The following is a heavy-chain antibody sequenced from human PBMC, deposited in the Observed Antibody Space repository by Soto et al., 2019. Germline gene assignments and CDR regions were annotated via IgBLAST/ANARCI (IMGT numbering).Heavy chain of an antibody. Sequence: ASVKVSCKASGYTFTSYGISWVRQAPGQGLEWMGWISAYNGNTNYAQKLQGRVTMTTDTSTSTAYMELRSLRSDDTAVYYCARVVDYCGGDFYYWFDPWGQGTLVTVSS. D-gene: IGHD2-21*02. CDR1: GYTFTSYG. J-gene: IGHJ5*02. CDR3: ARVVDYCGGDFYYWFDP. V-gene: IGHV1-18*04. CDR2: ISAYNGNT.